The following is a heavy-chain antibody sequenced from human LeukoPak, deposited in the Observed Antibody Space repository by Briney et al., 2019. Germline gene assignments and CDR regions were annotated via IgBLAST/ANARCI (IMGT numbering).Heavy chain of an antibody. D-gene: IGHD6-19*01. CDR1: GFTFSSYG. J-gene: IGHJ6*02. CDR2: IWYDGSNK. V-gene: IGHV3-33*01. Sequence: GGSLRLSCAASGFTFSSYGMHWVRQAPGKGLEWVAVIWYDGSNKYYADSVKGRFTISRDNSKNTLYLQMNSLRAEDTAVYYCARPIAVAEYYYYYYGMDVWGQGTTVTVSS. CDR3: ARPIAVAEYYYYYYGMDV.